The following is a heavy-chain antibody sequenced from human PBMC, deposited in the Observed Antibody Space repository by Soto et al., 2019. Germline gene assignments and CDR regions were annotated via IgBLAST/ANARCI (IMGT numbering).Heavy chain of an antibody. Sequence: PSETLSLTCTVSGASISSYYWSWIRQPPGKGLEWIGYIYYSGSTKDNPSLKSRVTMSVDTSKNQFSLKLTSVTAADTAVYYCARGQSLAARPSYYHGMDVWGQGTTVTVSS. J-gene: IGHJ6*02. CDR1: GASISSYY. CDR2: IYYSGST. CDR3: ARGQSLAARPSYYHGMDV. D-gene: IGHD6-6*01. V-gene: IGHV4-59*01.